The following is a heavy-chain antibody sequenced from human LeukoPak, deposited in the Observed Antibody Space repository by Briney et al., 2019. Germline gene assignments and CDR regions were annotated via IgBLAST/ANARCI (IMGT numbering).Heavy chain of an antibody. CDR1: GFTFSSYA. Sequence: GGSLILSCAASGFTFSSYAMSWVRQAPGKGLEWGSGISGSGGSTNYADSVKGRFTIARDNSKNTLYLQMNSLGAEDTAVYYCAKVAPYGNYLFHYWGQGTRVTVSS. D-gene: IGHD1-7*01. V-gene: IGHV3-23*01. J-gene: IGHJ4*02. CDR2: ISGSGGST. CDR3: AKVAPYGNYLFHY.